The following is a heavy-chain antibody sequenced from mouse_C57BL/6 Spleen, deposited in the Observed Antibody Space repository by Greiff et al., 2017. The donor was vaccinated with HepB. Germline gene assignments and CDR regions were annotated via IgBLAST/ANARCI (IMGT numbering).Heavy chain of an antibody. V-gene: IGHV1-82*01. Sequence: QVQLKQSGPELVKPGASVKISCKASGYAFSSSWMNWVKQRPGKGLEWIGRIYPGDGDTNYNGKFKGKATLTADKSSSTAYMQLSSLTSEDSAVYFCARPEDYYAMDYWGQGTSVTVSS. CDR2: IYPGDGDT. CDR1: GYAFSSSW. CDR3: ARPEDYYAMDY. J-gene: IGHJ4*01.